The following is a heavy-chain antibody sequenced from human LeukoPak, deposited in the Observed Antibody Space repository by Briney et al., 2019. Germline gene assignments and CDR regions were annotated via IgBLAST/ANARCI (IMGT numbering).Heavy chain of an antibody. D-gene: IGHD5-18*01. J-gene: IGHJ4*02. CDR2: IKQDGSEK. Sequence: GSLRLSCAASGFTFSSYWMSWVRQAPGKELEWVANIKQDGSEKYYVDSVKGRFTISRDNAKNSLHLQMNSLRAEDTAVYYCARGYRYGYYFDYWGQGTLVTVSS. CDR1: GFTFSSYW. CDR3: ARGYRYGYYFDY. V-gene: IGHV3-7*01.